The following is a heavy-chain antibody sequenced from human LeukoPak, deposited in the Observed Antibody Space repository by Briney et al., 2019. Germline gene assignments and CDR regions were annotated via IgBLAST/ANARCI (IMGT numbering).Heavy chain of an antibody. CDR1: GFTCSDNY. CDR3: ARDQSITTFGAFDI. V-gene: IGHV3-11*06. Sequence: GGSLRLSCAASGFTCSDNYMNWIRQAPGKGLEWVSYISSDTTYTDYADSVKGRSTISRDNAKKLLYLQMNSLRAEDTAIYYCARDQSITTFGAFDIWGQGTMVTVSS. J-gene: IGHJ3*02. D-gene: IGHD3-10*02. CDR2: ISSDTTYT.